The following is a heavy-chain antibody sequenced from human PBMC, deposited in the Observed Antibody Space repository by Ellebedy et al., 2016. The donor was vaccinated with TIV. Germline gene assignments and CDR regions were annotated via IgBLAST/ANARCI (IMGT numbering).Heavy chain of an antibody. CDR1: GGSISNSNW. J-gene: IGHJ4*02. V-gene: IGHV4-4*02. Sequence: MPSETLSLTCAVSGGSISNSNWWTWVRPPPGKGLEWIGFICHTGDTNYSPSLKSRVAISLDTSKNKFSLKLTSVTDADTAVYYCARGGASSKYFDHWGLGTLVTVSS. CDR2: ICHTGDT. CDR3: ARGGASSKYFDH.